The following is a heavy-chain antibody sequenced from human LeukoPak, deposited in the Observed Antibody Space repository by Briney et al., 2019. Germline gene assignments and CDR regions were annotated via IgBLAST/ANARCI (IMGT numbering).Heavy chain of an antibody. CDR3: ARDPRDDTELYGMDV. CDR1: GYTFTGYY. CDR2: INPNSGGT. V-gene: IGHV1-2*02. J-gene: IGHJ6*02. Sequence: ASVKVSCKASGYTFTGYYMHWVRQAPGQGLEWMGWINPNSGGTNYAQKFQGRVTMTRDTSTSTVYMELSSLRSEDTAVYYCARDPRDDTELYGMDVWGQGTTVTVSS. D-gene: IGHD5-24*01.